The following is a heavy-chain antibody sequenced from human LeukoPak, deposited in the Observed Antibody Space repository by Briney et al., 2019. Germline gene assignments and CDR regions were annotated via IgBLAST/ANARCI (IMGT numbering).Heavy chain of an antibody. Sequence: GGSLRLSCAASGFIFSTHSMNWVRQAPGKGLEWVSSISSSTSYIYYADSVKGRFTISRDNAKNSLYLQMNSLRPEDTAVYYCARDLRSSGYYAFDYWGQGTLVTVSS. CDR3: ARDLRSSGYYAFDY. D-gene: IGHD3-22*01. CDR2: ISSSTSYI. V-gene: IGHV3-21*01. CDR1: GFIFSTHS. J-gene: IGHJ4*02.